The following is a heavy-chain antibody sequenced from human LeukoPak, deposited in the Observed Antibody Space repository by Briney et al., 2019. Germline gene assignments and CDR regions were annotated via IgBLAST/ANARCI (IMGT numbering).Heavy chain of an antibody. J-gene: IGHJ4*02. Sequence: ASVKVSSKVSGYTLTELSMHWVRQAPGKGLEWMGGFDPEDGETIYAQKFQGRVTMTEDTSTDTTYMELSSLRSEDTAVYYCATAITIFGVVDYWGQGTLVTVSS. D-gene: IGHD3-3*01. V-gene: IGHV1-24*01. CDR2: FDPEDGET. CDR1: GYTLTELS. CDR3: ATAITIFGVVDY.